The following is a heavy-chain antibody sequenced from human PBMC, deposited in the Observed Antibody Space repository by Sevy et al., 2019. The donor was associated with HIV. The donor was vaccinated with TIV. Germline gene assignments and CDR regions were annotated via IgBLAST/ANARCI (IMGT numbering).Heavy chain of an antibody. D-gene: IGHD3-10*01. Sequence: GGSLRLSCAASGFSFSSYAMSWVRLTPGKGLEWISALSGSGGSTHYADSVKGRFTISRDNSKNTLYLQMNSLIAEDTAVYYCVKGGFTMVRGVFDYWGQGTLVTVSS. J-gene: IGHJ4*02. CDR3: VKGGFTMVRGVFDY. V-gene: IGHV3-23*01. CDR2: LSGSGGST. CDR1: GFSFSSYA.